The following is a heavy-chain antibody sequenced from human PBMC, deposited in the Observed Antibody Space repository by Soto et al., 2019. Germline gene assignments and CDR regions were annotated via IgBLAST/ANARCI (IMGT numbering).Heavy chain of an antibody. V-gene: IGHV1-69*02. J-gene: IGHJ3*02. Sequence: ASVKVSCKASGGTFSSYTISWVRQAPGQGLEWMGRIIPILGIANYAQKFQGRVTMTRNTSISTAYMELSSLRSEDTAVYYCARARYPWDDFWSGYSKDAFDIWGQGTMVTVSS. D-gene: IGHD3-3*01. CDR2: IIPILGIA. CDR1: GGTFSSYT. CDR3: ARARYPWDDFWSGYSKDAFDI.